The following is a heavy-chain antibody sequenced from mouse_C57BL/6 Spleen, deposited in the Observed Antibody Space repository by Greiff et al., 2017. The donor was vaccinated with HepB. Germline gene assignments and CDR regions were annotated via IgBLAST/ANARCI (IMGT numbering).Heavy chain of an antibody. V-gene: IGHV1-50*01. Sequence: QVQLQQPGAELVKPGASVKLSCKASGYTFTSYWMQWVKQRPGQGLEWIGEIDPSDSYTNYNQKFKGKATLTVDTSSSTAYMQLSSLTSEDSAVYYCARRTTVVAQLTGDFDYWGQGTTLTVSS. CDR1: GYTFTSYW. CDR3: ARRTTVVAQLTGDFDY. J-gene: IGHJ2*01. CDR2: IDPSDSYT. D-gene: IGHD1-1*01.